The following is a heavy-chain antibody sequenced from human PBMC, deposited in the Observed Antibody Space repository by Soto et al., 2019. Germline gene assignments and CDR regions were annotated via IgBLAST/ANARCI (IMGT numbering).Heavy chain of an antibody. CDR2: INPNSGGT. J-gene: IGHJ4*02. CDR3: ARGVAVGPRLYYFDY. CDR1: GYTFTGYY. D-gene: IGHD3-10*01. Sequence: GASVKVSCKASGYTFTGYYMHWVRQAPGQGLEWMGWINPNSGGTNYAQKFQGRVTITADESTSTAYMELSSLRSEDTAVYYCARGVAVGPRLYYFDYWGQGTLVTVSS. V-gene: IGHV1-2*02.